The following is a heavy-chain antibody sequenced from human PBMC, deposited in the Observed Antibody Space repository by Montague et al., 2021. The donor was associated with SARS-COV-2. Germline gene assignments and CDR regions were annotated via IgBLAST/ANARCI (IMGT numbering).Heavy chain of an antibody. J-gene: IGHJ4*02. V-gene: IGHV4-61*01. CDR1: GASVASGNFY. Sequence: SETLSLTCNVSGASVASGNFYWSWIRQPPGKGLEWIGYMYYTGHTNYNPSLESRVTMPVDPSKNQSSLTLTSVTAADTAVYYCARSRANVPSRPGFDYWGQGALVTVSS. D-gene: IGHD6-6*01. CDR3: ARSRANVPSRPGFDY. CDR2: MYYTGHT.